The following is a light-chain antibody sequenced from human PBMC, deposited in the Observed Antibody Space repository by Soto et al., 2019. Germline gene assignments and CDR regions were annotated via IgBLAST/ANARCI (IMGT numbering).Light chain of an antibody. CDR1: QSVSSSY. CDR2: GAS. J-gene: IGKJ3*01. Sequence: EIVLTQSPGTLSLSPGERATLSCRASQSVSSSYLAWYQQKPGQAPRLLIYGASSRATGIPDRFSGSGSGTDFTLTISRLEPEDFAVYYCQQYGNSPREGFTFGPGTKVDIK. V-gene: IGKV3-20*01. CDR3: QQYGNSPREGFT.